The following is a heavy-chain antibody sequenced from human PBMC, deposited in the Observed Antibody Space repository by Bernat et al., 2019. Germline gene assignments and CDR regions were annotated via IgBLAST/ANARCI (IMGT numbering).Heavy chain of an antibody. CDR1: GGTFSGYA. Sequence: QVQLVQSGAEVKKPGSSVKVSCKASGGTFSGYAISWVRQAPGQGLEWMGGIIPIFGTANYAQKFQGRVTITADESTSTAYMELSSLRSEDTAVYYCARNSHATALYYYYYMDVWGKGTTVTVSS. CDR3: ARNSHATALYYYYYMDV. J-gene: IGHJ6*03. V-gene: IGHV1-69*01. D-gene: IGHD4-11*01. CDR2: IIPIFGTA.